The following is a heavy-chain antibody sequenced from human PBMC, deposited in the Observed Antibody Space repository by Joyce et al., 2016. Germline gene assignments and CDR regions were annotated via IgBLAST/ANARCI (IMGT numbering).Heavy chain of an antibody. CDR2: IKSKTDGGTT. CDR3: STNTVLGDAFDI. CDR1: GFTFSNTC. V-gene: IGHV3-15*01. J-gene: IGHJ3*02. Sequence: VLLVESGGGLVKPGGSLRLSCAASGFTFSNTCMTWVRQAPGKGLEWVRRIKSKTDGGTTDYAAPVKGRFTISRDDSKKTLYLQMHGLKTEDTAVYYCSTNTVLGDAFDIWGQGTMVSVSS. D-gene: IGHD4-17*01.